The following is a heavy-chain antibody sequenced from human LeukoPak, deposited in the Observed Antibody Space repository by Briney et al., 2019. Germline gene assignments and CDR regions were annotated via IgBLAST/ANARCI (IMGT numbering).Heavy chain of an antibody. D-gene: IGHD3-3*01. J-gene: IGHJ4*02. CDR2: IWFDGSVK. Sequence: GGSLRLSWAASGFTFNTFGMHWVRQAPAQGLEGVAAIWFDGSVKHYSDAVKGRFAISRDNSLNTLYLQMNSLRVEDTAIYYCAKDTAVQFLEPAFWGQGTLVTVSS. V-gene: IGHV3-33*06. CDR1: GFTFNTFG. CDR3: AKDTAVQFLEPAF.